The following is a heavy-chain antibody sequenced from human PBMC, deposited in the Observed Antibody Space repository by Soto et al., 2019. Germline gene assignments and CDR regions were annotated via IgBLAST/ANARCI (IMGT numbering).Heavy chain of an antibody. CDR2: ISGSGIST. Sequence: SLRLSCAASGFTLSDYYMTWVRQAPGKGLEWVSSISGSGISTYYADSVKGRFTISRDNSKNTLYLQMNSLRAEDAAVYYCAKSAGSNAYYPNDYWGQGTLVTVS. CDR1: GFTLSDYY. CDR3: AKSAGSNAYYPNDY. J-gene: IGHJ4*02. V-gene: IGHV3-23*01. D-gene: IGHD3-16*01.